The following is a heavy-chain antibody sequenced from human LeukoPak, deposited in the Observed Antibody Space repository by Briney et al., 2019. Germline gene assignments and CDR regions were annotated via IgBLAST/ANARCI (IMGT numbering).Heavy chain of an antibody. Sequence: PSQTLSLTCTVSGGSISSGDYYWSWIRQPPGKGLECIGYIYYSGSTYYNPSLKSRVTISVDTSTNQFSLKLSSVTAADTAVYYCARDAWVASRAGGYVIWGQGTLVTVSS. CDR1: GGSISSGDYY. CDR3: ARDAWVASRAGGYVI. J-gene: IGHJ4*02. CDR2: IYYSGST. V-gene: IGHV4-30-4*08. D-gene: IGHD5-12*01.